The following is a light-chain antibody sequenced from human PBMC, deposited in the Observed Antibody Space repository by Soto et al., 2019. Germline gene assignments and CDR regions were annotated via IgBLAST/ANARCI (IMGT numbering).Light chain of an antibody. CDR2: DVS. CDR3: SSYTSSSTL. CDR1: SSDVGGYNY. J-gene: IGLJ2*01. Sequence: QSALTQPASVSGSPGQSITISCTGTSSDVGGYNYVSWYQQHPGKAPKLMIYDVSIRPSGVSNRFSGSKSGNTASLTISGLQAEDEADYYCSSYTSSSTLFGGGTKLTVL. V-gene: IGLV2-14*01.